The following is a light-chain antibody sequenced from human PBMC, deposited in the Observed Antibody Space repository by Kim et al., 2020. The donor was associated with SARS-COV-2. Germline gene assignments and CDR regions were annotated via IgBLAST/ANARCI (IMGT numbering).Light chain of an antibody. CDR3: HQYGSSPRT. J-gene: IGKJ2*01. CDR1: RDVSSTY. CDR2: GTS. V-gene: IGKV3-20*01. Sequence: RATLSCRASRDVSSTYLAWYQQKPGQAPWLLIFGTSTRATGIPDRFSGSGSVASGSGTDFTLTISRLEPEDFAVYYCHQYGSSPRTFGQGTKLEI.